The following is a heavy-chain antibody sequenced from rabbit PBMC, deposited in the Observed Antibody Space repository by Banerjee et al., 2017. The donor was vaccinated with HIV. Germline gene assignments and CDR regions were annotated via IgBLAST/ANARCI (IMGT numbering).Heavy chain of an antibody. Sequence: QSLEESGGDLVKPGASLTLTCTASEFSFSSVYYMCWVRQAPGEGLEWIACIGTGSFVTTYYANWAKGRFTISKTSSTTVTLQMTSLTVADTATYFCASDMGGSHDFNLWGPGTLVTVS. CDR1: EFSFSSVYY. D-gene: IGHD4-2*01. CDR2: IGTGSFVTT. V-gene: IGHV1S40*01. J-gene: IGHJ4*01. CDR3: ASDMGGSHDFNL.